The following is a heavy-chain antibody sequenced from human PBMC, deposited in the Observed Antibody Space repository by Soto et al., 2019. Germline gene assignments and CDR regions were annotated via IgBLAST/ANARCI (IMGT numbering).Heavy chain of an antibody. D-gene: IGHD6-13*01. J-gene: IGHJ3*02. Sequence: SLRLSCAASGFTFSSYSMNWVRQAPGKGLEWVSSISSSSSYIYYADSVKGRFTISRDNAKNSLYLQMNSLRAEDTAVYYCARVGAAARAFDIWGQGTMVTVSS. CDR2: ISSSSSYI. CDR3: ARVGAAARAFDI. V-gene: IGHV3-21*01. CDR1: GFTFSSYS.